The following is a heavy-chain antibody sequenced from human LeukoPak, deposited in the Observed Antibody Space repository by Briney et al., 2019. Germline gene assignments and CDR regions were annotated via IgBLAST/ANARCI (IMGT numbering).Heavy chain of an antibody. CDR1: GGSISRYY. CDR3: ARVGYGDGDAFDI. D-gene: IGHD4-17*01. J-gene: IGHJ3*02. CDR2: MHYSGNT. Sequence: SETLSLTCSVSGGSISRYYWSWIRQPPGKGLEWMGYMHYSGNTNYNPSLKSRVTISLDTSKNQFSLKLSSVTAADTAVYYCARVGYGDGDAFDIWGQGTMVTVSS. V-gene: IGHV4-59*01.